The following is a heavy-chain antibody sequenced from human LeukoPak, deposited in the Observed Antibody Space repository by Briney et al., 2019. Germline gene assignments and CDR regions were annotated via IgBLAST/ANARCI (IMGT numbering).Heavy chain of an antibody. CDR2: IHHTGTP. V-gene: IGHV4-39*01. Sequence: SETLSLTCIVSGASISTNTHYWGWVRQPPGKGLEWIASIHHTGTPYYNLSLKSRVTISVDTSKNQFSLRFSSVIAADTAVYYCMRHASGEPPRYWGQGTLVTASS. CDR1: GASISTNTHY. CDR3: MRHASGEPPRY. D-gene: IGHD7-27*01. J-gene: IGHJ4*02.